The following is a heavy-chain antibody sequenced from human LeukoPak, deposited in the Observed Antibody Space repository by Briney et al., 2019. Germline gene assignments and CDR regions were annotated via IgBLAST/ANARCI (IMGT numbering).Heavy chain of an antibody. CDR1: GFTFSSYA. CDR3: ATQYTTPVYRYFDY. J-gene: IGHJ4*02. Sequence: GGPLRLSCAASGFTFSSYAMSWVRQAPGKGLEWVSTISSSGGSTYYADSVKGRFTISRDNSKNTLYLQMNSLRAEDTAVYYCATQYTTPVYRYFDYWGQGTLVTVSS. CDR2: ISSSGGST. D-gene: IGHD5-12*01. V-gene: IGHV3-23*01.